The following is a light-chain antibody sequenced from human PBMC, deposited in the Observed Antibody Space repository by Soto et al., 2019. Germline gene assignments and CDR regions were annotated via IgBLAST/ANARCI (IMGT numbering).Light chain of an antibody. Sequence: DIQITQSPSTLSASVGDRVTITCRASQSLNNELAWYQQKPGKAPNLLMYDASTLERGVPSRFSGTGSGTEFTLTISSLQPDDFATYYCQQYNSYSFGQGTKVDIK. V-gene: IGKV1-5*01. CDR3: QQYNSYS. CDR2: DAS. J-gene: IGKJ1*01. CDR1: QSLNNE.